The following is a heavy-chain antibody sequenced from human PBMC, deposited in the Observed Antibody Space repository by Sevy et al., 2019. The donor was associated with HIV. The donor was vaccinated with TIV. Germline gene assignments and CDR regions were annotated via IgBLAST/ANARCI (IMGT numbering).Heavy chain of an antibody. CDR1: GFTFTTYG. V-gene: IGHV3-33*01. CDR2: MWFDGSNT. D-gene: IGHD4-17*01. J-gene: IGHJ4*02. CDR3: ARDLEFYDYGDYGPAFMPDY. Sequence: GGSLRLSCAASGFTFTTYGMHWVRQAPGKGLEWVAVMWFDGSNTYYADSVKGRFTISRDIAKNTLHLQMNSLRAEDTAVYYCARDLEFYDYGDYGPAFMPDYWGQGTLVTVSS.